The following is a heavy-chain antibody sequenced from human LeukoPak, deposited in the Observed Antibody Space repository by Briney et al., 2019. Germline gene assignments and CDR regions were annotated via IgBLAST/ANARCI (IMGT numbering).Heavy chain of an antibody. CDR2: IYYSGNI. J-gene: IGHJ6*03. D-gene: IGHD1-26*01. CDR1: GGSTSSGGYY. CDR3: ARGPRSSPWGYYYYYYMDV. V-gene: IGHV4-39*07. Sequence: SETLSLTCSVSGGSTSSGGYYWGWIRQTPGKGLQWIASIYYSGNIYHNPSLKSRVTISVDTSKDQFSLKLSSVTAADTAVYYCARGPRSSPWGYYYYYYMDVWGKGTTVTVSS.